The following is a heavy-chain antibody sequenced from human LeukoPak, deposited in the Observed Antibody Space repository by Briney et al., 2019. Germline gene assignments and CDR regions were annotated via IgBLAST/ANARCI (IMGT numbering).Heavy chain of an antibody. CDR2: IIPIFGTA. V-gene: IGHV1-69*05. D-gene: IGHD3-22*01. Sequence: GASVRVSCKASGGTFSSYAISWVRQAPGQGLEWMGRIIPIFGTANYAQKFQGRVTITTDESTSTAYMELSSLRSEDTAVYYCARAKRGYYDSSGYHTYDYWGQGTLVTVSS. J-gene: IGHJ4*02. CDR1: GGTFSSYA. CDR3: ARAKRGYYDSSGYHTYDY.